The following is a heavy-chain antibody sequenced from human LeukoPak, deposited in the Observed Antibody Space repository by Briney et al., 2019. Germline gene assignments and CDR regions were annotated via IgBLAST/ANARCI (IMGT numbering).Heavy chain of an antibody. Sequence: GGSLRLSCAASGFTFSSYAMHWVRQAPGKGLEWVAFIRYDGSNKYYADSVKGRFTISRDNSKNTLYLQMNSLRAEDTAVYYCAKGDEDTAMVFDYWGQGTLVTVSS. J-gene: IGHJ4*02. CDR2: IRYDGSNK. CDR3: AKGDEDTAMVFDY. V-gene: IGHV3-30*02. CDR1: GFTFSSYA. D-gene: IGHD5-18*01.